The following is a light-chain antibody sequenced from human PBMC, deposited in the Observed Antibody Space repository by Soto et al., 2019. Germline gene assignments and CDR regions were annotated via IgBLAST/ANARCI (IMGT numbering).Light chain of an antibody. V-gene: IGKV1-39*01. CDR1: QGISSY. CDR3: QQSYTSPRT. J-gene: IGKJ2*01. CDR2: DAS. Sequence: DIQMPQSPSTLSASVGDRVPITCRASQGISSYLAWYQQKPGKPPKLLIYDASNLQTGVPSRFSGSGSGAEFALTISSLQPEDFATYYCQQSYTSPRTFGQGTKVDNK.